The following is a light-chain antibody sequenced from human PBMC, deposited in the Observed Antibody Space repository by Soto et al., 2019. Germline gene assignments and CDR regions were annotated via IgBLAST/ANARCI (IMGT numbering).Light chain of an antibody. CDR3: QQYNNWPRT. CDR2: DAS. CDR1: QSISTN. Sequence: EIVMTQSPATLSVSPGERATLSCRASQSISTNLAWYHQKPGQAPRLLIYDASTRASGIPDRISGSGSGTEFTLTISSLQSDDFVVYFCQQYNNWPRTFGQGTKLEIK. J-gene: IGKJ2*01. V-gene: IGKV3-15*01.